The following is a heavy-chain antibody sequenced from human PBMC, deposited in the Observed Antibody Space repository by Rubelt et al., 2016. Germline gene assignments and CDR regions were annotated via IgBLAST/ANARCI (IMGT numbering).Heavy chain of an antibody. CDR2: SGGST. Sequence: SGGSTYYADSVKGRFTISRDNSKNTLYLQMNSLRAEDTAVYYCASERGSYLFPDYYYGMDVWGQGTTVTVSS. J-gene: IGHJ6*02. V-gene: IGHV3-53*01. D-gene: IGHD1-26*01. CDR3: ASERGSYLFPDYYYGMDV.